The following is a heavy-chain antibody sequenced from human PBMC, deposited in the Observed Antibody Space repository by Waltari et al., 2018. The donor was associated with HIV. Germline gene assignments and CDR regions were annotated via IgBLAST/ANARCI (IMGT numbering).Heavy chain of an antibody. D-gene: IGHD3-16*01. CDR2: INPKTGGT. CDR1: GYTFTGYY. J-gene: IGHJ6*02. CDR3: ARVRMGDYYYSYGMDV. V-gene: IGHV1-2*02. Sequence: QVQLVQSGAEVKKPGASVKVSCKASGYTFTGYYMYWVRQAPGQGLQWMGWINPKTGGTQYAQEFQGRVTMTRDTSISTAHMDLSRLRSDDTAVYYCARVRMGDYYYSYGMDVWGQGTTVTVSS.